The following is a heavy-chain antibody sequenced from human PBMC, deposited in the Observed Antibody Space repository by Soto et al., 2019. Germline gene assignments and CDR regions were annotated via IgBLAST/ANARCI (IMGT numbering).Heavy chain of an antibody. CDR1: GDSFSKYT. D-gene: IGHD2-8*01. J-gene: IGHJ4*02. CDR3: ARGRVLYNSGLSHLGS. CDR2: FIPRCATT. Sequence: QLQLVQSGADVKKPGASVRVSCKTSGDSFSKYTVNWVRQAPRQGLAWQGGFIPRCATTKFAPTLQGRVTITAAQSVNAAYRELSSLRSEDTALYYWARGRVLYNSGLSHLGSCGQGTPVTV. V-gene: IGHV1-69*01.